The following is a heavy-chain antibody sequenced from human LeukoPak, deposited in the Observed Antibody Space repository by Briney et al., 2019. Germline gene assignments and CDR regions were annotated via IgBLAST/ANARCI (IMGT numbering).Heavy chain of an antibody. D-gene: IGHD4-17*01. CDR2: IEPSDSYT. CDR1: GYSFTSYW. CDR3: ARSFRDYPRGVQNVFDY. Sequence: GESLRISCKGSGYSFTSYWISWVRQMPGKGLEWMGRIEPSDSYTNYSPSFQGHVTISADKSISTAYLQWSSLKASDTAMYYCARSFRDYPRGVQNVFDYWGQGTLVTVSS. J-gene: IGHJ4*02. V-gene: IGHV5-10-1*01.